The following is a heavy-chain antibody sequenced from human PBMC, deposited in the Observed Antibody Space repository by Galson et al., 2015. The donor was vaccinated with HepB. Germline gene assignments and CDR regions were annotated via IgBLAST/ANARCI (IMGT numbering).Heavy chain of an antibody. D-gene: IGHD5-12*01. CDR1: GYSLSVYG. V-gene: IGHV7-4-1*02. CDR2: INTKTGTP. CDR3: ARIAPSGYSGYDSDC. J-gene: IGHJ4*02. Sequence: SVKVSCKASGYSLSVYGMSWVRQAPGQGLEWIGWINTKTGTPTQAQDFTGRFVLSVDTSINTAYLRINRLKAEDTGVYYCARIAPSGYSGYDSDCWGQGTLVTVSS.